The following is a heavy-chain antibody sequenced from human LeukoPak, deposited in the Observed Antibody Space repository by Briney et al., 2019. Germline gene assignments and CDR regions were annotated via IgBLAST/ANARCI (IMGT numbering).Heavy chain of an antibody. J-gene: IGHJ6*02. CDR2: IYYSGST. CDR3: ARDPIAAAGQRVSHYYYGMDV. Sequence: PSETLSLTCTVSGGSISSYHWSWIRQPPGKGLEWIGYIYYSGSTNYNPSLKSRVTISVDTSKNQFSLKLSSVTAADTAVYYCARDPIAAAGQRVSHYYYGMDVWGQGTTVTVSS. D-gene: IGHD6-13*01. CDR1: GGSISSYH. V-gene: IGHV4-59*01.